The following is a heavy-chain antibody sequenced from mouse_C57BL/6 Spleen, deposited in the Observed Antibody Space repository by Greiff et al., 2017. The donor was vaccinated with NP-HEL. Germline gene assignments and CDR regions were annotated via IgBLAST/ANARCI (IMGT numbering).Heavy chain of an antibody. CDR2: IDPSDSYT. J-gene: IGHJ2*01. CDR1: GYTFTSYW. V-gene: IGHV1-50*01. CDR3: ARRGNYYGSRYYFDY. Sequence: QVQLQQPGAELVKPGASVKLSCKASGYTFTSYWMQWVKQRPGQGLEWIGEIDPSDSYTNYNQKFKGKATLTVDTSSSTAYMQISSLTSDDSAVYYCARRGNYYGSRYYFDYWGQGTTLTVSS. D-gene: IGHD1-1*01.